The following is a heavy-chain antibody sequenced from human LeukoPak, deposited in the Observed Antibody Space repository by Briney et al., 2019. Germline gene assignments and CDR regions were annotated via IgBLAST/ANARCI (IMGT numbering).Heavy chain of an antibody. Sequence: SETLSLTCTVSGGSISDYYWSWIRQPPGKGLEWIGDIYSSGSPNYNPSLKSRVTISVDTSKSQFSLKLSSVTAADTAVYYCAKTPARSNYYGMDVWGQGTTVTVSS. J-gene: IGHJ6*02. CDR1: GGSISDYY. CDR2: IYSSGSP. V-gene: IGHV4-59*08. D-gene: IGHD2/OR15-2a*01. CDR3: AKTPARSNYYGMDV.